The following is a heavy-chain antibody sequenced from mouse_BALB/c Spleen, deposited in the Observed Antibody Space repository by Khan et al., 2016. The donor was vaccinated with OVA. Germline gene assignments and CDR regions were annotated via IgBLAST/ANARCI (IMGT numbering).Heavy chain of an antibody. CDR1: GYTFTSYT. CDR3: VRDGAYHRNDGWFAY. CDR2: INPSNGYT. Sequence: QVRLQQSGAELARPGASVKMSCKASGYTFTSYTIHWIKLRPGQGLEWIGFINPSNGYTNYNQKFKDKATLTADKSSTTVYMQLSSLTSDESAVYNCVRDGAYHRNDGWFAYWGQGTLVTVSA. V-gene: IGHV1-4*01. J-gene: IGHJ3*01. D-gene: IGHD2-14*01.